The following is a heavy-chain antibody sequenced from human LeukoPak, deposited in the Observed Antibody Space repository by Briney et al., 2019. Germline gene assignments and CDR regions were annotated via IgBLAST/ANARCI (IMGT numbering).Heavy chain of an antibody. D-gene: IGHD1-26*01. CDR1: GFTFSSYG. J-gene: IGHJ4*02. V-gene: IGHV3-48*04. CDR2: ISSSSSTI. CDR3: ARDRGGSYSAIDY. Sequence: GGSLRLSCAASGFTFSSYGMNWVRQAPGKGLEWVSFISSSSSTIYYADSVKGRFTISRDNAKNSLYLQMSSLRAEDTAVYYCARDRGGSYSAIDYWGQGTLVTVSS.